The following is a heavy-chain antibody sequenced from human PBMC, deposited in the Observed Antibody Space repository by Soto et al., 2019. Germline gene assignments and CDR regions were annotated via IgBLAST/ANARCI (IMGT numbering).Heavy chain of an antibody. J-gene: IGHJ6*02. CDR2: IYYSGST. CDR1: GGTIISWY. V-gene: IGHV4-59*01. D-gene: IGHD5-18*01. Sequence: PSATLSLTCTVSGGTIISWYWSWIRQPPGKGLEWIGYIYYSGSTNYNPSLKSRVTISVDTSKNQFSLKLSSVTAADTAVYYCARSLVDTAMVSYYYYYGMDVWGQGTTVTVSS. CDR3: ARSLVDTAMVSYYYYYGMDV.